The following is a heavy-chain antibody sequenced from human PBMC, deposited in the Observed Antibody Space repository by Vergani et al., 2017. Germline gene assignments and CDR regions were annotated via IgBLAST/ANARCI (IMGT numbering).Heavy chain of an antibody. J-gene: IGHJ4*02. CDR2: VYHRVAI. CDR1: GISISQTYH. V-gene: IGHV4-38-2*01. Sequence: HVLLQGSSPGLVKPSETLSLTCVVSGISISQTYHWAWLRQTPGKGLEWLGSVYHRVAISYHPPLVSRVTISVATSSNELSLKLTSVTAAATAVYYCASPVWHYFYGNFENWGGATLVTVSS. D-gene: IGHD3-3*01. CDR3: ASPVWHYFYGNFEN.